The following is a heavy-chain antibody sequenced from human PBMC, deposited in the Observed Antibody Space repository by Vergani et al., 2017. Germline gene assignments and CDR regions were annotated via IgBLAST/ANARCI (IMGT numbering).Heavy chain of an antibody. Sequence: QVHLVESGGGVVQPGRSLTLSCVASGFSFRGHGMHWVRQAPGKGLEWVAMLSYDGDRRDYGDFAKGRFTISRDSSKTVYLQMNSLRVEDTAMYFCAKDVSYSTAWPHFGSRGQGTLVTVSS. CDR2: LSYDGDRR. J-gene: IGHJ4*02. CDR3: AKDVSYSTAWPHFGS. V-gene: IGHV3-30*18. CDR1: GFSFRGHG. D-gene: IGHD4-11*01.